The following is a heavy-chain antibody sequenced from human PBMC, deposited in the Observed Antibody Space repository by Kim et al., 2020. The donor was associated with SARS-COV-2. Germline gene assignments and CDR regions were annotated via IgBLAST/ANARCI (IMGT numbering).Heavy chain of an antibody. Sequence: SETLSLTCTVSGGSISSGGYYWSWIRQHPGKGLEWIGYIYYSGSTYYNPSLKSRVTISVDTSKNQFSLKLSSVTAADTAVYYCARERERGLWFGVTPRYYYDYGMDVWGQGTTVTVTS. J-gene: IGHJ6*02. V-gene: IGHV4-31*03. CDR3: ARERERGLWFGVTPRYYYDYGMDV. CDR2: IYYSGST. CDR1: GGSISSGGYY. D-gene: IGHD3-10*01.